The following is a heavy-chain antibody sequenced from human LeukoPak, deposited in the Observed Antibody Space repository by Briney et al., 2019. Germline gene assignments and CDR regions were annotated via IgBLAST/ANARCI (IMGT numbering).Heavy chain of an antibody. CDR2: ISLNSGSI. V-gene: IGHV3-9*01. CDR1: GFTFDDYA. J-gene: IGHJ4*02. D-gene: IGHD1-26*01. CDR3: AKDLSGSYSGFDY. Sequence: ARSLRLSCAASGFTFDDYAMHWVRPAPGKGLDWVSGISLNSGSIGYADSVKGRFTISRDNAKNSLYLQMNSLRAEDTALYYCAKDLSGSYSGFDYWGQGTLVTVSS.